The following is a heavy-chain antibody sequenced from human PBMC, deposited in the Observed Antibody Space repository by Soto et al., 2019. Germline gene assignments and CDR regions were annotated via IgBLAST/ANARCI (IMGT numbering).Heavy chain of an antibody. CDR3: ARIRTLGYFDY. V-gene: IGHV2-70*04. Sequence: SGPTLVNPTQTLTLTCTFSGFSLSTSGMRVSWIRQPPGKDLEWLARIDWDDDKFYSTSLKTRLTISKDTSKNQVVLTMTNMDPVDTATYYCARIRTLGYFDYWGQGTLVTVSS. CDR2: IDWDDDK. D-gene: IGHD3-16*01. CDR1: GFSLSTSGMR. J-gene: IGHJ4*02.